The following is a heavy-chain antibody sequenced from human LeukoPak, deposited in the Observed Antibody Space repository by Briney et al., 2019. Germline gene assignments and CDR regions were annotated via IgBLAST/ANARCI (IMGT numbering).Heavy chain of an antibody. D-gene: IGHD2-2*01. CDR3: ARVGYCSGTSCYNSP. Sequence: GASVKVSCKASGGTFSSYAISWVRQAPGQGLEWMGGIIPIFGTANYAQKFQGRVTITTDESTSTAYMELSSLRSEDTAVYYCARVGYCSGTSCYNSPWGQGTLVTVSS. CDR1: GGTFSSYA. CDR2: IIPIFGTA. J-gene: IGHJ5*02. V-gene: IGHV1-69*05.